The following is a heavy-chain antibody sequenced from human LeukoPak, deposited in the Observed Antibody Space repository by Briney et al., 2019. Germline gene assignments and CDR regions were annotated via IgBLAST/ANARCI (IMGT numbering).Heavy chain of an antibody. Sequence: GGSLRLSCAASGFTFSSYSMNWVRQAPGKGLEWVSSISSSSSYIYYADSVKGRFTISRDNAKNSLYLQMNSLRAEDTAVYYCARERYYYGSSGSAVDYWGQGTLVTVSS. CDR1: GFTFSSYS. CDR2: ISSSSSYI. V-gene: IGHV3-21*01. CDR3: ARERYYYGSSGSAVDY. J-gene: IGHJ4*02. D-gene: IGHD3-22*01.